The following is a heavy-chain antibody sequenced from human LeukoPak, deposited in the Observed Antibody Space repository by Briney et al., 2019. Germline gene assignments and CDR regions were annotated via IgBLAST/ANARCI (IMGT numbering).Heavy chain of an antibody. CDR2: INHSGST. CDR3: ARRRGMIQLWPYNWFDP. J-gene: IGHJ5*02. CDR1: GGSFSGYY. Sequence: SETLSLTCAVYGGSFSGYYWSWIRQPPGKGLEWIGEINHSGSTNYNPSLKSRVTISVDTSKNQFSLKLSSVTAADTAVYHCARRRGMIQLWPYNWFDPWGQGTLVTVSS. V-gene: IGHV4-34*01. D-gene: IGHD5-18*01.